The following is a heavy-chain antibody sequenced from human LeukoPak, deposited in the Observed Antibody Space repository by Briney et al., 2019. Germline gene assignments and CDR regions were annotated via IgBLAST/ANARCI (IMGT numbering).Heavy chain of an antibody. J-gene: IGHJ3*02. D-gene: IGHD2-8*01. Sequence: ASVKVSCKASGYTFTSYGISWVRQAPGQGLEWMGWISAYNGNTNYAQKLQGRVTMTTDTSTSTAYMELRSLRSDDTAVYYCARDLSSVSLMVYANDALDIWGQGTMVTVSS. CDR1: GYTFTSYG. CDR2: ISAYNGNT. V-gene: IGHV1-18*01. CDR3: ARDLSSVSLMVYANDALDI.